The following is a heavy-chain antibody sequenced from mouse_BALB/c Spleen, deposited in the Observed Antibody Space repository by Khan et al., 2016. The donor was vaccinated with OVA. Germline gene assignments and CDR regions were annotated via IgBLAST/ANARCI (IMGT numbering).Heavy chain of an antibody. CDR2: IYPSDSYT. V-gene: IGHV1-69*02. D-gene: IGHD1-1*01. Sequence: QVQLKQSGAELVRPGASVKLSCKASGYTFTSYWINWVKQRPGQGLEWIGNIYPSDSYTDYNQKFKDKATFTVDKSSSTAYMQLSRPTCEDSAVDYCTRHGSSYDAMDYWGQGTSVTVSA. J-gene: IGHJ4*01. CDR3: TRHGSSYDAMDY. CDR1: GYTFTSYW.